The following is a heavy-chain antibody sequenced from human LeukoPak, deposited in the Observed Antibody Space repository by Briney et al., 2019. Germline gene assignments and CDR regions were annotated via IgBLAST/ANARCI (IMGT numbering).Heavy chain of an antibody. J-gene: IGHJ6*04. CDR2: ISYDGSNK. CDR3: AKDRDECWLYYYYYGMDV. D-gene: IGHD3-10*01. Sequence: PGGSLRLSCAASGFTFSSYGMHCVRQAPGKGLGWVAVISYDGSNKYYADSVKGRFTISRDNSKNTLYLQMNSLRAEDTAVYYCAKDRDECWLYYYYYGMDVWGKGTTVTVSS. V-gene: IGHV3-30*18. CDR1: GFTFSSYG.